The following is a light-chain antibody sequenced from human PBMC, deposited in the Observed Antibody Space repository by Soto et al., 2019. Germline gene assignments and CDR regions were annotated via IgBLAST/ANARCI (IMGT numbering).Light chain of an antibody. J-gene: IGKJ1*01. CDR2: GAS. Sequence: EIVLTQSPGTLSLSPGERATLSCRASQSVSSSYLAWYQQKPGQAPRLLIYGASSRATGIPDRLSGSGSGTDFTLTISRLEPEDFAVYYCQQRSNWPPTWTFGQGTKVDIK. CDR3: QQRSNWPPTWT. CDR1: QSVSSSY. V-gene: IGKV3D-20*02.